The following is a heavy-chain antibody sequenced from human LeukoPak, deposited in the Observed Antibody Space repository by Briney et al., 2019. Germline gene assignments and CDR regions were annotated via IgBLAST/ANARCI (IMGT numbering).Heavy chain of an antibody. D-gene: IGHD6-13*01. CDR3: GRLIAAAGSFDY. CDR2: IYYTGST. J-gene: IGHJ4*02. V-gene: IGHV4-39*01. Sequence: SETLSLTCTVSGGSISTSSYSWGWIRQPPGKGLEWIGTIYYTGSTNYNPSLKSRVTISVDTSKNQFSLKLTSVIAADTAVYYCGRLIAAAGSFDYWGQGTLVTVSS. CDR1: GGSISTSSYS.